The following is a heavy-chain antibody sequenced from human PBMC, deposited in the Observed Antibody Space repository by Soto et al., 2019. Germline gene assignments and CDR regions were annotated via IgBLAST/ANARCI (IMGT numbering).Heavy chain of an antibody. CDR1: GFTFDDNA. Sequence: GGSLRLSCAVSGFTFDDNAMHWVRQAPEKGLEWVSGINWKSDIGYADSVKGRFTISRDNAENSLYLQMNSLRAEDTALYYCSRGERSHFDSWGPGTLVTVSS. CDR2: INWKSDI. D-gene: IGHD6-25*01. CDR3: SRGERSHFDS. J-gene: IGHJ4*02. V-gene: IGHV3-9*01.